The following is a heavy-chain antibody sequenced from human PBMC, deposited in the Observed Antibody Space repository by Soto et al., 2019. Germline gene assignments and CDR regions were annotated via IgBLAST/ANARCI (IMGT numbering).Heavy chain of an antibody. CDR3: GGSGSYRWFDY. D-gene: IGHD3-10*01. CDR1: GFTFNNYG. Sequence: QVQLVESGGGVVQPGRSLRLSCAASGFTFNNYGMHWVRQAPGKGLEWVAIIWYDGSNKYYADSVKGRFTISRDNSKNTLYLQMNSLRAEDTAEYYCGGSGSYRWFDYWGQGRLVTVSS. CDR2: IWYDGSNK. J-gene: IGHJ4*02. V-gene: IGHV3-33*01.